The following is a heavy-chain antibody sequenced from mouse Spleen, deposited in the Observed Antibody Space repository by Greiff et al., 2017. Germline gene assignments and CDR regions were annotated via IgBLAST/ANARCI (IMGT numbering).Heavy chain of an antibody. CDR2: IHPNSGST. D-gene: IGHD2-1*01. Sequence: VQLQQPGAELVKPGASVKLSCKASGYTFTSYWMHWVKQRPGQGLEWIGMIHPNSGSTNYNEKFKSKATLTVDKSSSTAYMQLSSLTSEDSAVYYCARYGNYGGAMDYWGQGTSVTVSS. J-gene: IGHJ4*01. V-gene: IGHV1-64*01. CDR3: ARYGNYGGAMDY. CDR1: GYTFTSYW.